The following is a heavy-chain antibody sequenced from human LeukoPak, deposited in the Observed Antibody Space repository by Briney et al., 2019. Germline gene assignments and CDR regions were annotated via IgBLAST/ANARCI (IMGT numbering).Heavy chain of an antibody. CDR3: ARVRGGYYSDF. J-gene: IGHJ4*02. CDR2: INSDGSDT. Sequence: GGSLRLSCAASGFSFSDYYMTWIRQAPGKGLVWVSRINSDGSDTTYADSVKGRFTISRDNAQNTLYLRMNSLRAEDTAVYYCARVRGGYYSDFWGQGTLVTVSS. D-gene: IGHD3-22*01. CDR1: GFSFSDYY. V-gene: IGHV3-74*01.